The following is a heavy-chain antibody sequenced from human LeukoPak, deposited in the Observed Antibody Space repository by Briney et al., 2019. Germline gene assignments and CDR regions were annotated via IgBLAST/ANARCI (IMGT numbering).Heavy chain of an antibody. V-gene: IGHV1-18*01. D-gene: IGHD3-3*01. CDR2: ISAYNGNT. J-gene: IGHJ4*02. Sequence: ASVKVPCKASGYTFTSYGISWVRQAPGQELAWMGWISAYNGNTNYAQKLQGRVTMTTDTSTSTAYMELRSLRSDDTAVYYCARGGSFYDFWSGYYYGFDYWGQGTLVTVSS. CDR3: ARGGSFYDFWSGYYYGFDY. CDR1: GYTFTSYG.